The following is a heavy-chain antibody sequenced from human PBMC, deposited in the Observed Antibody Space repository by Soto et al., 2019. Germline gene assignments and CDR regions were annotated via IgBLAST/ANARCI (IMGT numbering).Heavy chain of an antibody. J-gene: IGHJ3*02. Sequence: ASVKVSCKASGYTFTSYYMHWVRQAPGQGLEWMGIINPSGGSTSYAQKFQGRVTMTRDTSTSTVYMELSSLRSEDTAVYYCARDQGDYYDSSGYLGPFDAFDIWGRGTMVTVSS. CDR2: INPSGGST. D-gene: IGHD3-22*01. CDR3: ARDQGDYYDSSGYLGPFDAFDI. V-gene: IGHV1-46*01. CDR1: GYTFTSYY.